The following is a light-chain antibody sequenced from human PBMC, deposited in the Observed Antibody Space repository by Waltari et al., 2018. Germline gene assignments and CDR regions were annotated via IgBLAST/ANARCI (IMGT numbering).Light chain of an antibody. Sequence: DIQMTQSPCSLSASVGDRVTISCHASQDISNSLNWYQQNPGKAPKLLINDASNLETRVPSRVSGSGSRTDCTFPIISLQPEDIGTYYCQQYDDLPLTFGGGTKVEIK. J-gene: IGKJ4*01. CDR2: DAS. V-gene: IGKV1-33*01. CDR1: QDISNS. CDR3: QQYDDLPLT.